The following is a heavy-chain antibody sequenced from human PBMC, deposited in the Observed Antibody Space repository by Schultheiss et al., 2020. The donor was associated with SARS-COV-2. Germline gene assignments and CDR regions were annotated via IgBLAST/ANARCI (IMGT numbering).Heavy chain of an antibody. J-gene: IGHJ4*02. CDR2: IGSSGSTI. V-gene: IGHV3-48*03. CDR1: GFTFSSYE. D-gene: IGHD1-26*01. Sequence: GSLRLSCAASGFTFSSYEMNWVRQAPGKGLEWVSYIGSSGSTIYYADSVKGRFTISRDNAKNSLYLQMNSLRADDTAVYYCARDRSGRYGDRYYFDYWGQGTLVTVSS. CDR3: ARDRSGRYGDRYYFDY.